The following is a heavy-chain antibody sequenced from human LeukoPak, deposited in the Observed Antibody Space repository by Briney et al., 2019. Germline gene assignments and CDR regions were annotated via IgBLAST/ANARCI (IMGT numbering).Heavy chain of an antibody. D-gene: IGHD3-22*01. CDR1: GGSISSGGYS. Sequence: SQTLSLTCAVSGGSISSGGYSWSWIRQPPGKGLEWIGYIYHSGSTYYNPSLKGRVTISVDRSKNQFSLKLSSVTAADTAVYYCARGDSSGYYSYFDYWGQGTLVTVSS. CDR2: IYHSGST. J-gene: IGHJ4*02. V-gene: IGHV4-30-2*01. CDR3: ARGDSSGYYSYFDY.